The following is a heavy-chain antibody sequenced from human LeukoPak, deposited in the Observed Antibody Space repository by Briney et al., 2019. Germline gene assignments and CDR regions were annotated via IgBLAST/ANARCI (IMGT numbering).Heavy chain of an antibody. J-gene: IGHJ4*02. CDR2: FSHSGTS. V-gene: IGHV4-31*11. CDR1: GGSLSSGGYF. D-gene: IGHD5-24*01. Sequence: PSQTLSLTCAVSGGSLSSGGYFWGWTRQYPGKGLEWIGCFSHSGTSYYNPSLKSRVTISVDTSRNQFSLELSSVTAADTAVYFCASERRDGHNYSDFWGQGALVTVSS. CDR3: ASERRDGHNYSDF.